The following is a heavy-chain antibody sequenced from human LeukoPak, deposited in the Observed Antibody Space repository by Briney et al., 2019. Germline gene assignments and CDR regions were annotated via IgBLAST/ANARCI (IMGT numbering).Heavy chain of an antibody. CDR3: ARDLHNAGLYYYYMDV. CDR1: GGSFSGYY. J-gene: IGHJ6*03. D-gene: IGHD1-14*01. Sequence: SETLSLTCAVYGGSFSGYYWSWIRQPPGKGLEWIGEINHSGSTNYNPSLKSRVTISVDTSKNQFSLKLSSVTAADTAVYYCARDLHNAGLYYYYMDVWGKGTTVTVSS. CDR2: INHSGST. V-gene: IGHV4-34*01.